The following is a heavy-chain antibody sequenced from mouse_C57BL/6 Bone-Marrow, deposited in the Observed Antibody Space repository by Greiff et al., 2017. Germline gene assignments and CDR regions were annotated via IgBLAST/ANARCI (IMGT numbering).Heavy chain of an antibody. CDR1: GYSITSGYY. J-gene: IGHJ3*01. V-gene: IGHV3-6*01. CDR2: ISYDGSN. Sequence: EVQVVESGPGLVKPSQSLSLTCSVTGYSITSGYYWNWIRQFPGNKLEWMGYISYDGSNNYNPSLKNRISITRDTSKHQFFLKLNSVTTEDTATYYCARDNYGSSYAWFAYWGQGTLVTVSA. CDR3: ARDNYGSSYAWFAY. D-gene: IGHD1-1*01.